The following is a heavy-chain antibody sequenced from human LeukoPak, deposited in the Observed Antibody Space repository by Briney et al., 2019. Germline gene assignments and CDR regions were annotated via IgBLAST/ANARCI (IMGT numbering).Heavy chain of an antibody. J-gene: IGHJ4*02. D-gene: IGHD6-13*01. Sequence: ASVKVSCKASGYTFTGYYMHWVRQAPGQGLEWMGWINPNSGGTNYAQKFQGRVTITRDTSISTAYMELSRLRSDDTAVYYCANQLYSSSLLDYWGQGTLVTVSS. CDR3: ANQLYSSSLLDY. CDR1: GYTFTGYY. V-gene: IGHV1-2*02. CDR2: INPNSGGT.